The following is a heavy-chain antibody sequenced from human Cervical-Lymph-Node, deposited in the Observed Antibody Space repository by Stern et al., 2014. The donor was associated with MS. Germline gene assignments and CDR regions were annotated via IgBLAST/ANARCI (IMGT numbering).Heavy chain of an antibody. V-gene: IGHV3-33*01. CDR3: ARDRGWERDAFDI. CDR1: GFTFSSYG. Sequence: QVQLLQPGGGVVQPGRSLRLSCAASGFTFSSYGMHWVRQAPGKGLEWVAVIWYDGSNKYYADSVKGRFTISRDNSKNTLYLQMNSLRAEDTAVYYCARDRGWERDAFDIWGQGTMVTVSS. CDR2: IWYDGSNK. J-gene: IGHJ3*02. D-gene: IGHD1-26*01.